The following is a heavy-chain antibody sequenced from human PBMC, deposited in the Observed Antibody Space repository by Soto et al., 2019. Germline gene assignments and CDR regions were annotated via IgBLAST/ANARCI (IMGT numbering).Heavy chain of an antibody. CDR1: GGSFSGYY. V-gene: IGHV4-34*01. CDR2: INHSGST. J-gene: IGHJ4*02. Sequence: SETLSLTCAVYGGSFSGYYWSWIRQPPGKGLEWIGEINHSGSTNYNPSLKSRVTISVDTSKNQFSLKLSSVTAADTAVYYGARGGIAARIRVSWDYWGQGTLVTVSS. CDR3: ARGGIAARIRVSWDY. D-gene: IGHD6-6*01.